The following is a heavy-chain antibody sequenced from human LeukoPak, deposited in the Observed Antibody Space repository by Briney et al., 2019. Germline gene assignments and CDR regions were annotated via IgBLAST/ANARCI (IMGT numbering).Heavy chain of an antibody. Sequence: GASVKVSCKASGYTFTSYDINWVRQATGQGLEWMGWMNPNSGNTGYAQKFQGRVTMTRNTSISTAYMELSSLRSEDTAVYYCARRDGSSWDREHYYVDVWGKGTTVTVSS. CDR3: ARRDGSSWDREHYYVDV. D-gene: IGHD6-13*01. V-gene: IGHV1-8*01. J-gene: IGHJ6*03. CDR2: MNPNSGNT. CDR1: GYTFTSYD.